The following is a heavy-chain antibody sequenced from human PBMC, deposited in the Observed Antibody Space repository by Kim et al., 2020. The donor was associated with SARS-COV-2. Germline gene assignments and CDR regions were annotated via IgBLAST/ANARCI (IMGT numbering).Heavy chain of an antibody. CDR1: GFTVSSNY. CDR2: IYSGGST. D-gene: IGHD1-26*01. V-gene: IGHV3-53*01. Sequence: GGSLRLSCAASGFTVSSNYMSWVRQAPGKGLEWVSVIYSGGSTYYADSVKGRFTISRDNSKNTLYLQMNSLRAEDTAVYYCAKSGSLYYYYYGMDVWGQGTTVTVSS. CDR3: AKSGSLYYYYYGMDV. J-gene: IGHJ6*02.